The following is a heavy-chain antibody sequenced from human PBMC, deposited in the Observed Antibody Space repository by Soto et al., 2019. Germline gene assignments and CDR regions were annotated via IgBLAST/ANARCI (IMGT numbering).Heavy chain of an antibody. J-gene: IGHJ4*02. V-gene: IGHV3-30*18. CDR3: AKNTHYADTSGYYPFDY. CDR2: ISFDGNNI. Sequence: GGSLRLSCAASGFTFSSYAMHWVRQAPGKGLEWVALISFDGNNIYFSDSLKGRFTISRDDSKNTMYLQMGSLRAEDTAVYYCAKNTHYADTSGYYPFDYWGQGTLVTVSS. CDR1: GFTFSSYA. D-gene: IGHD3-22*01.